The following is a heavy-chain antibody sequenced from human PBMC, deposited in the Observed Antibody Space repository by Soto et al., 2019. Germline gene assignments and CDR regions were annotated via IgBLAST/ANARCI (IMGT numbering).Heavy chain of an antibody. D-gene: IGHD5-12*01. Sequence: SETLSLTCTVSGGSISSYYWSWIRQPPGKGLEWIGYIYYSGSTNYNPSLKSRVTISVDTSKNQFSLKLSSVTAADTAVYYCARAQYSGYDQVKFWFDPWGQGTLVTVSS. V-gene: IGHV4-59*08. CDR1: GGSISSYY. CDR3: ARAQYSGYDQVKFWFDP. CDR2: IYYSGST. J-gene: IGHJ5*02.